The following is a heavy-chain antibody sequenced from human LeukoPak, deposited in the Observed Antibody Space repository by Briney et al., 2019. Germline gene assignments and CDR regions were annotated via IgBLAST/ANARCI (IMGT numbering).Heavy chain of an antibody. Sequence: SETMSLTCAVYGGSFSGYYWSWIRQPPGKGLEWSGESNHSGSTNYNPSLKSRVTISVDTSKNQFSLKLSSVTAADTAVYYCARIGCSGGSCYLNYYYGMDVWGKGTTVTVSS. CDR1: GGSFSGYY. D-gene: IGHD2-15*01. J-gene: IGHJ6*04. CDR3: ARIGCSGGSCYLNYYYGMDV. V-gene: IGHV4-34*01. CDR2: SNHSGST.